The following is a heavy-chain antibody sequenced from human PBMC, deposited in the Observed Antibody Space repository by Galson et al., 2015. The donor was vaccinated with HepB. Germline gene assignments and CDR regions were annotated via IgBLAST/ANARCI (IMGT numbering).Heavy chain of an antibody. CDR3: ARDREQRVRGVILWYFDL. J-gene: IGHJ2*01. Sequence: SLRLSCAASGFTFSSYWMHWVRQAPGKGLVWVSRINSDGSSTSYADSVKGRFTISRDNAKITLYLQMNSLRAEDTAVYYCARDREQRVRGVILWYFDLWGRGTLVTVSS. V-gene: IGHV3-74*01. CDR2: INSDGSST. CDR1: GFTFSSYW. D-gene: IGHD3-10*01.